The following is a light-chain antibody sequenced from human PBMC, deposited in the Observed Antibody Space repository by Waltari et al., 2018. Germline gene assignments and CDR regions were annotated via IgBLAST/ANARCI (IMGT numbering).Light chain of an antibody. J-gene: IGLJ1*01. V-gene: IGLV1-47*01. CDR2: GNN. CDR1: SSNIGSNY. Sequence: QSVLTQPPSASGTPGQRVTISCSGSSSNIGSNYVYWYQQLPGTAPKLLIYGNNQRPSGVPDRFSGCKSGTAASLAISGLRSEDEADYYCAAWDDSLSGYVFGTGTKVTVL. CDR3: AAWDDSLSGYV.